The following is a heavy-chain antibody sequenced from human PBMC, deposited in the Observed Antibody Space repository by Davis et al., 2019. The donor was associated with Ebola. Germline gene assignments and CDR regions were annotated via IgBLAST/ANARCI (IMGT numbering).Heavy chain of an antibody. V-gene: IGHV3-23*01. D-gene: IGHD4-23*01. CDR1: GFTLSSYA. J-gene: IGHJ4*02. CDR3: AKDPSTEVPFDY. Sequence: GESLKISCAASGFTLSSYAMSWVRQAPGKGLEWVSAISGSGGSTYYADSVKGRFTISRDNSKNTLYLQMNSLRAEDTAVYYCAKDPSTEVPFDYWGQGTLVTVSS. CDR2: ISGSGGST.